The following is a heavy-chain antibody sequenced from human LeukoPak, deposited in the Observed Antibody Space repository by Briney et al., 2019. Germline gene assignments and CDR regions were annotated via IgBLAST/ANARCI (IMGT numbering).Heavy chain of an antibody. V-gene: IGHV3-9*01. D-gene: IGHD6-19*01. CDR2: ISWNSGSI. CDR3: AKDISCSSGWYTPDGFDY. CDR1: GFTFDDYA. J-gene: IGHJ4*02. Sequence: GRSLRLSCAASGFTFDDYAMHWVRQAPGKGLEWVSGISWNSGSIGYADSVKGRFTISRDNAKNSLYLQMNSLRAEDTALYYCAKDISCSSGWYTPDGFDYWGQGTLVTVSS.